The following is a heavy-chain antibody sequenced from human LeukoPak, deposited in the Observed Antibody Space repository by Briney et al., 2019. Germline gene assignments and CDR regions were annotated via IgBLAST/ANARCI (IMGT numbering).Heavy chain of an antibody. CDR1: GGSISNNNW. Sequence: SEALSLTSADPGGSISNNNWWSWVGKPPGKGREWIGEIHHSEITNYKPSLKSRVTISIDKSKNQLSLQLYSVTAADTAVYYCARDGSGTFHWLDPWGQGTLVTVSS. D-gene: IGHD3-10*01. CDR2: IHHSEIT. J-gene: IGHJ5*02. CDR3: ARDGSGTFHWLDP. V-gene: IGHV4-4*02.